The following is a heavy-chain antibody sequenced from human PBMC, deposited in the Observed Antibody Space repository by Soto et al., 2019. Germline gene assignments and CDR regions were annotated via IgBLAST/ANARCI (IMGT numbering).Heavy chain of an antibody. V-gene: IGHV4-30-2*01. CDR3: ASRRDGYNYYGY. Sequence: QLQLQESGSGLVKPSQTLSLTCAVSGGSISSGGYSWSWIRQPPGKGLEWIGYIYHSGSTYYNPSLKSRVTISVDRSKNQFSLKLSSVTAADMAVYYCASRRDGYNYYGYWGQGTLVTVSS. CDR1: GGSISSGGYS. J-gene: IGHJ4*02. D-gene: IGHD5-12*01. CDR2: IYHSGST.